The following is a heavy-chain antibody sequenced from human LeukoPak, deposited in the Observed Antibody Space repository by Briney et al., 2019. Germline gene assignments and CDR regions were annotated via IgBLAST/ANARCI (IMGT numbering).Heavy chain of an antibody. CDR1: GGSLSSGGYY. D-gene: IGHD5-24*01. Sequence: SETLSLTCTVSGGSLSSGGYYWSWIRQPPGKALEWIGFIYHSGSTYYNPSLKSRVTISVDTSKNQFSLKLSSVTAADTAVYYCARDRGEKMATIYYFDYWGQGTLVTVSS. CDR2: IYHSGST. J-gene: IGHJ4*02. CDR3: ARDRGEKMATIYYFDY. V-gene: IGHV4-30-2*01.